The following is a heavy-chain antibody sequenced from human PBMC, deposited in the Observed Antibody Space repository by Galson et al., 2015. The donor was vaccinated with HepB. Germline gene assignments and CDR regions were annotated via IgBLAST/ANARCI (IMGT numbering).Heavy chain of an antibody. CDR1: GFPFSDYW. V-gene: IGHV3-74*01. D-gene: IGHD3-16*01. CDR3: ARGRGSRAYYDYYMDV. Sequence: SLRLSCAASGFPFSDYWMHWVRQVPGQGLVWVSNSNGGGTNRRYADSVKGRFTISRDNAKNTVYLQMDSLRAEDTAVYYCARGRGSRAYYDYYMDVWGRGTTVTVSS. CDR2: SNGGGTNR. J-gene: IGHJ6*03.